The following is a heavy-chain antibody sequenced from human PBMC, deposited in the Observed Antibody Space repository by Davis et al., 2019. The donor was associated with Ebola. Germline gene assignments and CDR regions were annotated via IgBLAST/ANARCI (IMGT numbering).Heavy chain of an antibody. J-gene: IGHJ3*02. CDR2: IWYDGSNK. CDR1: GFTFSSYG. Sequence: PGGSLRLSCAASGFTFSSYGMHWVRQAPGKGLEWVAVIWYDGSNKYYADSVKGRFTISRDNSKNTLYLQMNSLRAEDTAVYYCARPQEGSYYMYAFDIWGQGTMVTVSS. CDR3: ARPQEGSYYMYAFDI. V-gene: IGHV3-33*01. D-gene: IGHD1-26*01.